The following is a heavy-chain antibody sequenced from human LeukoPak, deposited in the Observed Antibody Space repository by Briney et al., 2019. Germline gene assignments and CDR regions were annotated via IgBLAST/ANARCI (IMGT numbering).Heavy chain of an antibody. CDR3: AKESRASSSWYVATGNYFDY. Sequence: PGGSLRLSCAASGFTFSSYGMHWVRQAPGKGLEWVAVISYDGSNKYYADSVKGRFTISRDNSKNPLYLQMNSLRAEDTAVYCCAKESRASSSWYVATGNYFDYWGQGTLVTVSS. CDR2: ISYDGSNK. D-gene: IGHD6-13*01. CDR1: GFTFSSYG. J-gene: IGHJ4*02. V-gene: IGHV3-30*18.